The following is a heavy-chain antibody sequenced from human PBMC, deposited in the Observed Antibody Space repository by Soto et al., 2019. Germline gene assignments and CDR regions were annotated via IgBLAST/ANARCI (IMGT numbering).Heavy chain of an antibody. CDR1: GFTFSSYA. Sequence: PGGSLRLSCAASGFTFSSYAMHWVRQAPGKGLEWVAVISYDGSNKYYADSVKGRFTISRDNSKNTLYLQMNSLRAEDTAVYYGARTPSPTDYGMDGWGQGTTVTVSS. J-gene: IGHJ6*02. CDR2: ISYDGSNK. CDR3: ARTPSPTDYGMDG. D-gene: IGHD2-15*01. V-gene: IGHV3-30-3*01.